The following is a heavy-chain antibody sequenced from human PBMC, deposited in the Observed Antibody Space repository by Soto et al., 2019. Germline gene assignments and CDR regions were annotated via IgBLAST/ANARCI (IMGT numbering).Heavy chain of an antibody. CDR1: GGTFSSYA. CDR3: ARRLRGNLNGFDP. D-gene: IGHD4-17*01. CDR2: IIPIFGTA. J-gene: IGHJ5*02. Sequence: QVQLVQSGAEVKKPGSSVQVSCKASGGTFSSYAISWVRQAPGQGLEWMGGIIPIFGTANYAQKFQGRVKITADESTSTAYMELSSLRSDDTAVYYCARRLRGNLNGFDPWGQGTLVTVSS. V-gene: IGHV1-69*01.